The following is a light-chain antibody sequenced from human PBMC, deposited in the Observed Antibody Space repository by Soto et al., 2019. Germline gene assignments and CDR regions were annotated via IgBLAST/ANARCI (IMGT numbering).Light chain of an antibody. V-gene: IGKV1-5*01. CDR2: DAX. CDR3: QHYNSYSEA. Sequence: DIQMTQSPSTLSASVGDRXXXXXXASQNIRSRLAXFQQKPGKAPKLLIYDAXXLESGVXXKFSGSGSGTEFTLTISSLQTDDFATYYCQHYNSYSEAFGQGTKVDIK. CDR1: QNIRSR. J-gene: IGKJ1*01.